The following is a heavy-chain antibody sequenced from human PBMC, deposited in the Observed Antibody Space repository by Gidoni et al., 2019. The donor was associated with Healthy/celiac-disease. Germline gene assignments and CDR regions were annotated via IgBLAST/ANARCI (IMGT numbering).Heavy chain of an antibody. CDR2: ISGSGGST. CDR3: ARITILGVVTYWYFDL. D-gene: IGHD3-3*01. Sequence: EVPLFESGGGLVQPGGSLRLSCSASGFTFSSYAMSWVRQAPGKGLEWVSAISGSGGSTYYADSVKGRFTISRDNSKNTLYLQMNSLRAEDTAVYYCARITILGVVTYWYFDLWGRGTLVTVSS. V-gene: IGHV3-23*01. J-gene: IGHJ2*01. CDR1: GFTFSSYA.